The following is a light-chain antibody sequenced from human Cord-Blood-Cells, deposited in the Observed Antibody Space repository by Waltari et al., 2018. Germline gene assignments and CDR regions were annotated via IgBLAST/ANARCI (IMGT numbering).Light chain of an antibody. CDR2: AAS. J-gene: IGKJ2*03. V-gene: IGKV1-39*01. Sequence: DIQMTQSPSSRSASVGDRVTITCRASQSISSYLNWYQQKPGKPPKLLIYAASSLQSGVPSRFSGSGSGTDFTLTISSLQPEDFATDYCQQSYSTPYSFGQGTKLEIK. CDR3: QQSYSTPYS. CDR1: QSISSY.